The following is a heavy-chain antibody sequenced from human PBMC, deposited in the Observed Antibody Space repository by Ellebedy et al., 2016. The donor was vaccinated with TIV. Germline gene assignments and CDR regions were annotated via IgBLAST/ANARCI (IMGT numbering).Heavy chain of an antibody. D-gene: IGHD6-13*01. CDR2: ISSSSSYT. CDR3: ASHIAAVGRAGLKY. J-gene: IGHJ4*02. V-gene: IGHV3-21*05. Sequence: GESLKISCAASGFTFSSYSMSWIRQAPGKGLEWLSYISSSSSYTKYADSVKGRFTVSRDNAKNSLYLYMNSLRADDTAVYYCASHIAAVGRAGLKYWGQGTLVTVSS. CDR1: GFTFSSYS.